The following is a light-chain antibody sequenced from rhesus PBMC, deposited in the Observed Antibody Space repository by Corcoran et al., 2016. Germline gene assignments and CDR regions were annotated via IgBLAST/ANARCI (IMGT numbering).Light chain of an antibody. V-gene: IGKV1-19*01. Sequence: DIQMTQSPSSLSASVGDTVTIVCHASQAISSWLAWYQLKPGKAPKALIYDASSLQSGVPSRFSGSGSGTDYTLTISSRQTEDFATYYCQLYDTLPYNFGQGTKVEIK. CDR3: QLYDTLPYN. CDR2: DAS. CDR1: QAISSW. J-gene: IGKJ2*01.